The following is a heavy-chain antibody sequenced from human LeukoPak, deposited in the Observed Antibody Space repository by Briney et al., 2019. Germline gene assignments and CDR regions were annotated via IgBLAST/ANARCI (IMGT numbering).Heavy chain of an antibody. D-gene: IGHD5-18*01. Sequence: GGSLRLSCAASGFTFSDYYMSWIRQAPGKGLEWVSYISSRGSTIYYADSVKGRFTISRDNAKNSLYLQMNSLRAEDTAVYYCASVPRIHYYYYMDVWGKGTTVTVSS. CDR3: ASVPRIHYYYYMDV. J-gene: IGHJ6*03. CDR1: GFTFSDYY. V-gene: IGHV3-11*04. CDR2: ISSRGSTI.